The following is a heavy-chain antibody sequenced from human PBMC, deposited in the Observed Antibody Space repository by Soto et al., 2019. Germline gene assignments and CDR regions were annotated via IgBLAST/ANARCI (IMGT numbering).Heavy chain of an antibody. J-gene: IGHJ4*02. V-gene: IGHV1-2*02. Sequence: ASVKVSCKASGYTFTGYYMHWVRQAPGQGLEWMGGINPNSGATNYAQNFQGRVTMTRDTSISTAYMELSRLRSDDTAVYYCATVEQQLVRFDYWGQGTLVTVSS. CDR1: GYTFTGYY. CDR2: INPNSGAT. CDR3: ATVEQQLVRFDY. D-gene: IGHD6-13*01.